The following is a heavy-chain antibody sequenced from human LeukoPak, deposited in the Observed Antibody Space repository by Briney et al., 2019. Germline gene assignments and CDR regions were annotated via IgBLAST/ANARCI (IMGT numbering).Heavy chain of an antibody. V-gene: IGHV4-38-2*02. J-gene: IGHJ3*02. Sequence: SETLSLTCTVSGYSISSGYYWGWIRQPPGKGLEWIGSIYHSGSTYYNPSLKSRVTISVDTSKNQFSLQLSSVTAADTAVYFCARTRSYYDPVFAFDIWGQGTMVTVSS. CDR2: IYHSGST. D-gene: IGHD3-16*01. CDR1: GYSISSGYY. CDR3: ARTRSYYDPVFAFDI.